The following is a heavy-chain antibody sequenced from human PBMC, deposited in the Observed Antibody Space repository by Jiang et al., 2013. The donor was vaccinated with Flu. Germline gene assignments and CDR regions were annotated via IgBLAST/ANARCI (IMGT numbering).Heavy chain of an antibody. CDR3: ARMVGDTPDY. Sequence: SLTCAISGDSVSSESAAWNWIRQSPSRGLEWLGRTYYRSRWFSGYAPSVKSRIIINPDTSKNQFSLQLNSVTPDDTAVYYCARMVGDTPDYWDQGVLVTVSS. D-gene: IGHD1-26*01. CDR2: TYYRSRWFS. V-gene: IGHV6-1*01. J-gene: IGHJ4*02. CDR1: GDSVSSESAA.